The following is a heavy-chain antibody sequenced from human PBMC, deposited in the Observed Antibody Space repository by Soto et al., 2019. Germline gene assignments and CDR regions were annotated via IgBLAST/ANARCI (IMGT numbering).Heavy chain of an antibody. CDR1: GGSISSSDFY. J-gene: IGHJ5*02. CDR2: MYYSGTT. D-gene: IGHD6-25*01. V-gene: IGHV4-39*01. Sequence: QLQLQESGPGLVKPSETLSLTCTVSGGSISSSDFYWGWLRQTPGKGLEFIGSMYYSGTTYYNSSLKSRVTISVDTSKNQFTLKLISVTAADTAVYYCAEVDSTGNWFDPWCEGALVTVSS. CDR3: AEVDSTGNWFDP.